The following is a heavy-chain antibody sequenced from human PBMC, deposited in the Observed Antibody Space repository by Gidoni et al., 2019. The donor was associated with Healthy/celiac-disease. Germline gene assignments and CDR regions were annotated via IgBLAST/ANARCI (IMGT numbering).Heavy chain of an antibody. CDR3: AKDPLYYYDSSGSLGV. D-gene: IGHD3-22*01. J-gene: IGHJ3*01. V-gene: IGHV3-23*01. CDR1: GFPFSSYA. CDR2: ISGSGGST. Sequence: EVQLLESGGGLVQPGGSLRLSCAASGFPFSSYAMSWVRQAPGKGLEWVSAISGSGGSTDYADSVKGRFTISRDNSKNTLYLQMNSLRAEDTAVYDCAKDPLYYYDSSGSLGVWGQGTMVTVSS.